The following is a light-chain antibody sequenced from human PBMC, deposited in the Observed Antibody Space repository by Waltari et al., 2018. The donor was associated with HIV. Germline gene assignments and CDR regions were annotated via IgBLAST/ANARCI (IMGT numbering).Light chain of an antibody. V-gene: IGKV3-20*01. J-gene: IGKJ1*01. Sequence: EVVLTQSPVTLSLSLGVRATLSCRASQRIVNNYLVWYQQKPGQPTSLLIYRASSLATGIPDRFSGSGSWTDFTLTISRLDPADFAVYYCQQYGNTPWTFGQGTQVDFK. CDR3: QQYGNTPWT. CDR2: RAS. CDR1: QRIVNNY.